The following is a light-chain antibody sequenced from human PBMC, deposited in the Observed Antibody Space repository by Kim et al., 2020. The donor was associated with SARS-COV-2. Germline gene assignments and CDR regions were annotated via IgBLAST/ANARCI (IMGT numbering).Light chain of an antibody. V-gene: IGKV3-20*01. Sequence: EILLTQSPGTLSLSPGERATFSCRANQRISSNYLAWYQHKPGQSPRLLIHDASNRATGIPDRFSGSGSGTDFTLTISRLEPEDFAVYYCHQYIRSPYSFGQGTKLEI. CDR1: QRISSNY. CDR3: HQYIRSPYS. CDR2: DAS. J-gene: IGKJ2*03.